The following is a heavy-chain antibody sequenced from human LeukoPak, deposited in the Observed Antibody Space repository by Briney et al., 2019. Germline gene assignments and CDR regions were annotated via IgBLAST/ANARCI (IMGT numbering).Heavy chain of an antibody. Sequence: PSETLSLTCSVSGGSISTYYWNWIRQPPGKGLKWIGYIYYSGYTNYNPSLKSRVTILVDASKNQFSLRLNSVAAADTAVYYCARNGGKSYTSYYGMDVWGQGTLVTVSS. CDR2: IYYSGYT. J-gene: IGHJ3*01. CDR1: GGSISTYY. D-gene: IGHD4-23*01. V-gene: IGHV4-59*01. CDR3: ARNGGKSYTSYYGMDV.